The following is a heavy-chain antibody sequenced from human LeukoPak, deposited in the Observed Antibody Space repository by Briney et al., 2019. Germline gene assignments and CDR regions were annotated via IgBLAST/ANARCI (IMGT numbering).Heavy chain of an antibody. D-gene: IGHD1-14*01. J-gene: IGHJ3*02. V-gene: IGHV1-24*01. CDR3: ARDPESEPGLAFDI. CDR2: FDPEDGET. Sequence: ASVKVSCKVSGYTLTELSMHWVRQAPGKGLEWMGGFDPEDGETIYAQKFQGRVTMTEDTSTDTAYMELSSLRSEDTAVYYCARDPESEPGLAFDIWGQGTMVTVSP. CDR1: GYTLTELS.